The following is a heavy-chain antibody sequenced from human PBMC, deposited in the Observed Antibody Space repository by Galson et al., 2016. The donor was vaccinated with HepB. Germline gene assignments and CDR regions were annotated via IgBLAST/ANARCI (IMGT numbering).Heavy chain of an antibody. CDR1: GFTSSSYA. Sequence: SLRLSCAASGFTSSSYAMMWVRQTPGQGLEWVSSISGSGRITYYADSVRGRFTLSRDNSKSTLYLRMNSLRAEDTAVYYCATDNLAYCGADCYSWGQGTRVTVSS. CDR2: ISGSGRIT. J-gene: IGHJ5*02. D-gene: IGHD2-21*02. V-gene: IGHV3-23*01. CDR3: ATDNLAYCGADCYS.